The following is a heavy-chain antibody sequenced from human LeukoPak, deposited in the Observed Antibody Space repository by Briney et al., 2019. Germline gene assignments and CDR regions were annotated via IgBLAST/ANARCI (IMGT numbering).Heavy chain of an antibody. J-gene: IGHJ4*02. CDR3: ARVDDWNALEY. V-gene: IGHV4-59*01. D-gene: IGHD1-1*01. CDR2: IYYSGITT. CDR1: GGSLNNYY. Sequence: SETLSLTCTVSGGSLNNYYWSWIRQPPGKALEWIGYIYYSGITTNYNPSLKSRVTISVDTSKNQFSLKLNSVAAADTALYYCARVDDWNALEYWGQGTLVTVSS.